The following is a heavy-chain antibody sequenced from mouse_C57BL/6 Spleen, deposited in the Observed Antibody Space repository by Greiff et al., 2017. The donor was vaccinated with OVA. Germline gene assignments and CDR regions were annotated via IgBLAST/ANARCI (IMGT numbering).Heavy chain of an antibody. D-gene: IGHD2-2*01. Sequence: EVHLVESGGGLVKPGGSLKLSCAASGFTFSSYAMSWVRQTPEKRLEWVASISSGGSTYYPDSVKGRFTISRENARNILYLQMSSLRSEDTAMYYCARYGYDGVEGDGGQGTTLTVSS. CDR1: GFTFSSYA. J-gene: IGHJ2*01. V-gene: IGHV5-6-5*01. CDR3: ARYGYDGVEGD. CDR2: ISSGGST.